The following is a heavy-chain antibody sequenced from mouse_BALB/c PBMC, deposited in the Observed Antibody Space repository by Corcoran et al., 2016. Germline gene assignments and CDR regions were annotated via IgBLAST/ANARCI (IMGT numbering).Heavy chain of an antibody. CDR3: ARRIDYGYDGYYAMDY. Sequence: EVQLQQSGPELVKPGASVKISCKTSGCTFTEYTMHWVKQSHGNSLEWIGGMNPNNGGTSYNQKFKGKATLTVDKSSSTAYMELRSLTSEDSAVYYCARRIDYGYDGYYAMDYWGQGTSVTVSS. J-gene: IGHJ4*01. CDR1: GCTFTEYT. V-gene: IGHV1-18*01. CDR2: MNPNNGGT. D-gene: IGHD2-2*01.